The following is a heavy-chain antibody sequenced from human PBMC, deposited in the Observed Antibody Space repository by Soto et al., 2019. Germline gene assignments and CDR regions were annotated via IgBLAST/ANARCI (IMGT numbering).Heavy chain of an antibody. CDR1: GFTFSSYA. CDR3: ANNIAARRFDY. J-gene: IGHJ4*02. V-gene: IGHV3-23*01. CDR2: ISGSGGST. Sequence: GGSLRLSCAASGFTFSSYAMSWVRQAPGKGLEWVPAISGSGGSTYYADSVKGRFTISRDNSKNTLYLQMNSLRAEDTAVYYCANNIAARRFDYWGQGTLVTVSS. D-gene: IGHD6-6*01.